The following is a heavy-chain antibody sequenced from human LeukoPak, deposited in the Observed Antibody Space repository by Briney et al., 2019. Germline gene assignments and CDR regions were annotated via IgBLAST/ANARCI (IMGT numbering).Heavy chain of an antibody. J-gene: IGHJ5*01. CDR1: GGSISSSSYY. Sequence: SETLSLTCTVSGGSISSSSYYWGWIRQPPGKGLEWIGSIYYSGSTYYNPSLKSRVTISVDTSKNQFSLRLSSVTAADTAVYYCARGRNLEWFDYWGQGTLVTVSS. V-gene: IGHV4-39*01. D-gene: IGHD3-3*01. CDR3: ARGRNLEWFDY. CDR2: IYYSGST.